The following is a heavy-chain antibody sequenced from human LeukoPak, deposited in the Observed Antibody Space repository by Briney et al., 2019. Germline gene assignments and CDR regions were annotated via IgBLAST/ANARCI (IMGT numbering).Heavy chain of an antibody. V-gene: IGHV3-64*04. CDR2: ISSNGATT. D-gene: IGHD1-26*01. J-gene: IGHJ3*02. CDR1: GFTFNRFY. CDR3: ARDRGSYLVRDAFDI. Sequence: GGSLRLSCSASGFTFNRFYSHWVRQAPGKGLEFVSHISSNGATTYYADSVKGRFTISRDNSKNTLYLQMNSLRAEDTAVYYCARDRGSYLVRDAFDIWGQGTMVTVSS.